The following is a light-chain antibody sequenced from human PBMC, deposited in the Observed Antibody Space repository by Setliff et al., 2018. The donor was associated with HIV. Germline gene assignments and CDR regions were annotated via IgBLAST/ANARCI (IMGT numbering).Light chain of an antibody. CDR2: SNN. CDR3: AAWDDGLNGQV. Sequence: QSVLTQPPSAPGTPGQRVTISCSGSSSNIGSNTVNWYRQLPGTAPKLLIYSNNQRPSGVPDRFSGSKSGTSASLGISGLQSEDEADYYCAAWDDGLNGQVFGTGTKVTVL. CDR1: SSNIGSNT. V-gene: IGLV1-44*01. J-gene: IGLJ1*01.